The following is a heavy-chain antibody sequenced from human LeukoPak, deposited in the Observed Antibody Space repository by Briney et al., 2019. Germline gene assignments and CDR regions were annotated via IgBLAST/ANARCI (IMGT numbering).Heavy chain of an antibody. J-gene: IGHJ4*02. D-gene: IGHD2-2*01. Sequence: SETLSLTCAVYGGSFSGYYWSWIRQPPGKGLEWIGEINHSGSTNCNPSLKSRVTISVDTSKNQFSLKLSSVTAADTAVYYCASIYCSSTSCYDPDYWGQGTLVTVSS. CDR1: GGSFSGYY. CDR2: INHSGST. V-gene: IGHV4-34*01. CDR3: ASIYCSSTSCYDPDY.